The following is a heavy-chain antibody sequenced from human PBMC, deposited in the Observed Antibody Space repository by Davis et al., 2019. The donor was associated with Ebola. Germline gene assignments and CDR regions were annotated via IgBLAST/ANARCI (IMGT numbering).Heavy chain of an antibody. CDR1: GFTFSSYW. Sequence: GESLKISCAASGFTFSSYWMSWVRQAPGKGLEWVANIKQDGSEKYYVDSVKGRFTISRDNAKNSLYLQMNSLRAEDTAVYYCAREPSGGYPYYYYYGMDVWGQGTTVTVS. J-gene: IGHJ6*02. CDR2: IKQDGSEK. V-gene: IGHV3-7*01. D-gene: IGHD5-12*01. CDR3: AREPSGGYPYYYYYGMDV.